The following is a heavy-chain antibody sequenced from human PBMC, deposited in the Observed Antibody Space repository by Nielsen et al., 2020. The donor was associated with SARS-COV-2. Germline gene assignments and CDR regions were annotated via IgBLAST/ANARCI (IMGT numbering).Heavy chain of an antibody. V-gene: IGHV1-69*04. CDR2: VIPVLGTA. Sequence: SVKVSCKASGGTFSGYAVNWVRQAPGQGLEWMGRVIPVLGTANYAQKFQDRVTISADKSTSAAYMDLSSLRSEDAALYYCATNYYDGSAYYYDPLDFDYWGQGTLVTVSS. J-gene: IGHJ4*02. D-gene: IGHD3-22*01. CDR3: ATNYYDGSAYYYDPLDFDY. CDR1: GGTFSGYA.